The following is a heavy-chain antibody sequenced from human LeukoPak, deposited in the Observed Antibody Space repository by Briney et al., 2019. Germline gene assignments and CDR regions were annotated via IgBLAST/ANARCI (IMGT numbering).Heavy chain of an antibody. Sequence: SETLSLTCTVSGGSISSYYWSWIRQPPGKGLEWIGYIYYSGSTIYNPSLKSRVTISVDTSKNQFSLKLSSVTAADTAVYYCARLGTTCSGGSCYSHFDYWGQGTLVTVSS. CDR3: ARLGTTCSGGSCYSHFDY. J-gene: IGHJ4*02. CDR1: GGSISSYY. CDR2: IYYSGST. D-gene: IGHD2-15*01. V-gene: IGHV4-59*08.